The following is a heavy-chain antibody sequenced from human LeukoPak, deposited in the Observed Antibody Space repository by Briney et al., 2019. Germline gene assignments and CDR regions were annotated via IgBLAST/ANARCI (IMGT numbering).Heavy chain of an antibody. CDR1: GYTFTSYD. CDR2: MNPNSGNT. V-gene: IGHV1-8*01. CDR3: ARDLIVVVPAASPDAFDI. Sequence: ASVKVSCKASGYTFTSYDINWVRQATGQGLEWMGWMNPNSGNTGYAQKFQGRVTMTRDTSISTAYMELSRLRSDDTAVYYCARDLIVVVPAASPDAFDIWGQGTMVTVSS. J-gene: IGHJ3*02. D-gene: IGHD2-2*01.